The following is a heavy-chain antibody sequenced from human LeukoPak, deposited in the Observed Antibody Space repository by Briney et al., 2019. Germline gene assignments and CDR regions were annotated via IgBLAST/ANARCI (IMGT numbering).Heavy chain of an antibody. CDR1: GFTFSSYA. D-gene: IGHD3-3*01. J-gene: IGHJ4*02. CDR3: AKDTSLTIFGVDYYFDY. CDR2: ISGSRGST. V-gene: IGHV3-23*01. Sequence: GGSLRLSCAASGFTFSSYAMSWVRQAPGKGLEWVSAISGSRGSTYYADSVKGRFTISRDNSKNTLYLQMNSLRAEDTAVYYCAKDTSLTIFGVDYYFDYWGQGTLVTVSS.